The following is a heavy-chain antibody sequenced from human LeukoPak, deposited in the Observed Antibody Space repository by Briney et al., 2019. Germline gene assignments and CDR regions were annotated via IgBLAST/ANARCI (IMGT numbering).Heavy chain of an antibody. J-gene: IGHJ4*02. Sequence: PSETLSLTCTVSGGSISSGSYFWGWIRQPPGKGLEWIGSIYYSGSTYYTPSLKSRVTISVDTSKNQFSLKLNSVTAADTAVYYCARGYYDSSGYYQSPIFDYWGQGTLVTVSS. D-gene: IGHD3-22*01. CDR2: IYYSGST. V-gene: IGHV4-39*07. CDR1: GGSISSGSYF. CDR3: ARGYYDSSGYYQSPIFDY.